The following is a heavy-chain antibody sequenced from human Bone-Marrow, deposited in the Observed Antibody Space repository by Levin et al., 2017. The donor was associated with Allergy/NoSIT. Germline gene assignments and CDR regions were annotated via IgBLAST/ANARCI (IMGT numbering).Heavy chain of an antibody. Sequence: GGSLRLSCAASGFTFSSYSMNWVRQAPGKGLEWVSSISSSSSYIYYADSVKGRFTISRDNAKNSLYLQMNSLRAEDTAVYYCARGFSSRPIVVVPAAIRRWGSIFVGQDYGMDVWGQGTTVTVSS. V-gene: IGHV3-21*01. D-gene: IGHD2-2*02. CDR2: ISSSSSYI. CDR3: ARGFSSRPIVVVPAAIRRWGSIFVGQDYGMDV. J-gene: IGHJ6*02. CDR1: GFTFSSYS.